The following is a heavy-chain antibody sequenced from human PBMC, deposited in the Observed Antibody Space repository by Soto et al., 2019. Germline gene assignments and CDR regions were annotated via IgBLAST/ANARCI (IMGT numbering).Heavy chain of an antibody. Sequence: ASVKVSCKASGYTFTSYGISWVRQAPGQGLEWMGWISAYNGNTNYAQELQGRVTMTTDTSTSTAYMELRSLRSDDTAVYYCARDRAIRDSSGQSGYWGQGTLVTVSS. CDR3: ARDRAIRDSSGQSGY. CDR1: GYTFTSYG. J-gene: IGHJ4*02. V-gene: IGHV1-18*01. CDR2: ISAYNGNT. D-gene: IGHD3-22*01.